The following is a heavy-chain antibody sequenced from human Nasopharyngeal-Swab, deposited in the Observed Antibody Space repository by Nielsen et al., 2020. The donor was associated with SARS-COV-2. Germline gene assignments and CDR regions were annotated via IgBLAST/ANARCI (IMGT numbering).Heavy chain of an antibody. J-gene: IGHJ6*02. Sequence: ASVKVSCKVSGYTLTELSMHWVRQAPGKGLEWMGGFDPEDGETIYAQKFQGRVTMTEDTSTDTAYMELSSLRSEDTAVYYCAREEWEWLSYDYYYGMDVWGQGTTVTVSS. CDR1: GYTLTELS. CDR3: AREEWEWLSYDYYYGMDV. V-gene: IGHV1-24*01. CDR2: FDPEDGET. D-gene: IGHD3-3*01.